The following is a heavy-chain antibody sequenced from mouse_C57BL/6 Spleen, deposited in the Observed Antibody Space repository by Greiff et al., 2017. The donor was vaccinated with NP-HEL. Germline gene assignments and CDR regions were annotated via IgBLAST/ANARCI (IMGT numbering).Heavy chain of an antibody. Sequence: VQLQQSGAELARPGASVKLSCKASGYTFTSYGISWVKQRTGQGLEWIGEIYPRSGNTYYNEKFKGKATLTADTSSSTAYMELRSLTSEDSAVYFCARGTTVVAGRAMDYWGQGTSVTVSS. CDR2: IYPRSGNT. V-gene: IGHV1-81*01. CDR3: ARGTTVVAGRAMDY. J-gene: IGHJ4*01. CDR1: GYTFTSYG. D-gene: IGHD1-1*01.